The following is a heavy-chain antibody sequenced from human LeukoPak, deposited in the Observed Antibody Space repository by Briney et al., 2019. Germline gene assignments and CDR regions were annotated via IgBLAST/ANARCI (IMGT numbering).Heavy chain of an antibody. D-gene: IGHD3-3*01. V-gene: IGHV1-69*04. CDR1: GGTFSSYA. J-gene: IGHJ4*02. Sequence: GASVKVSCKASGGTFSSYAISWVRQAPGQGLEWMGRIIPILGIANYAQKFQGRVTITADKSTSTAYMELSSLRSEDTAVYYCAREEITIFGVVNYWGQGTLVTVSS. CDR2: IIPILGIA. CDR3: AREEITIFGVVNY.